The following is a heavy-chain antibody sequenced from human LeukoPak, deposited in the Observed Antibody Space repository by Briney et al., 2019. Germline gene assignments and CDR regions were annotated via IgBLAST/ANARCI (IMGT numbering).Heavy chain of an antibody. V-gene: IGHV4-30-2*01. CDR2: IYHSGST. J-gene: IGHJ4*02. CDR3: ARLATGSGSYSLDY. D-gene: IGHD3-10*01. Sequence: SETLSLTCAVSGGSISSGGYSWSWIRQPPGKGLEWIGYIYHSGSTYYNPSLKSRVTISVDKSKNQFSLKLSSVTAADTAVYYCARLATGSGSYSLDYWGQGTLVTVSS. CDR1: GGSISSGGYS.